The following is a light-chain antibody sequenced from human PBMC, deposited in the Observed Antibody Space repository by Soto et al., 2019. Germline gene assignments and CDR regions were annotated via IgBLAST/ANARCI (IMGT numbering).Light chain of an antibody. CDR2: DAS. Sequence: DLPMTQSPSALSASVGDRVTISCRASQRISSYLSWYQQKPGKAPKLLIYDASTLQSGVPSRFSGSGSGTDFTLTISSLQPEDFATYYCQHSYSTPYTFGQGTKLEIK. CDR1: QRISSY. CDR3: QHSYSTPYT. V-gene: IGKV1-39*01. J-gene: IGKJ2*01.